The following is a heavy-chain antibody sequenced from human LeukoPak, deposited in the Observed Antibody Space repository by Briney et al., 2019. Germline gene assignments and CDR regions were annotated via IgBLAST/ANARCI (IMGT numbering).Heavy chain of an antibody. J-gene: IGHJ3*01. Sequence: GGSLRLSCAASGFNIKSFWMSWVRQAPGKGLEWVANIKEDGSEENCVDSVKGRFTISRDNAKNSLYIQMNSLRADDTALYYCAKSNWKYGFDVWGQGTMVTVSS. CDR1: GFNIKSFW. D-gene: IGHD1-20*01. CDR3: AKSNWKYGFDV. V-gene: IGHV3-7*01. CDR2: IKEDGSEE.